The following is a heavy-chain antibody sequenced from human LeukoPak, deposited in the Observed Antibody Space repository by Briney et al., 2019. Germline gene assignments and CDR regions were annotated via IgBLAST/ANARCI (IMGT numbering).Heavy chain of an antibody. CDR2: INLNNDDT. D-gene: IGHD3-22*01. CDR3: AKGYYYDSSGYYQLDS. V-gene: IGHV1-2*04. Sequence: ASVKVSCTTSGYTFIDYGVSWVRQAPGQGLEWMGWINLNNDDTNYAQKFQGWVTMTRDTSISTAYMELSRLRSDDTAVYYCAKGYYYDSSGYYQLDSWGQGTLVTVSS. CDR1: GYTFIDYG. J-gene: IGHJ4*02.